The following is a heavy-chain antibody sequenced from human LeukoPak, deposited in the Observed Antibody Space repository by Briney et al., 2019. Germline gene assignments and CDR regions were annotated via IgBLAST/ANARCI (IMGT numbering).Heavy chain of an antibody. CDR2: ISDRGDST. D-gene: IGHD2-15*01. V-gene: IGHV3-23*01. CDR1: GFSVITYA. CDR3: AKWGCSGGSCYPFDY. J-gene: IGHJ4*02. Sequence: GGSLRLSCAASGFSVITYAMGWVRQAPGKGLEWVSVISDRGDSTHYADSVKGRFTISRDISRNTLSLQMNSLRAEDTAVYYCAKWGCSGGSCYPFDYWGQGTLVTVSS.